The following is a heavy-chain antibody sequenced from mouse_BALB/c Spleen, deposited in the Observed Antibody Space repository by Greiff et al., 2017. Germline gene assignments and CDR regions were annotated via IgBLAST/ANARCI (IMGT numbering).Heavy chain of an antibody. CDR1: GFTFSSFG. J-gene: IGHJ1*01. CDR3: ARRGYYGSSYGWYFDV. Sequence: EVKVVESGGGLVQPGGSRKLSCAASGFTFSSFGMHWVRQAPEKGLEWVAYISSGSSTIYYADTVKGRFTISRDNPKNTLFLQMTSLRSEDTAMYYCARRGYYGSSYGWYFDVWGAGTTVTVSS. V-gene: IGHV5-17*02. D-gene: IGHD1-1*01. CDR2: ISSGSSTI.